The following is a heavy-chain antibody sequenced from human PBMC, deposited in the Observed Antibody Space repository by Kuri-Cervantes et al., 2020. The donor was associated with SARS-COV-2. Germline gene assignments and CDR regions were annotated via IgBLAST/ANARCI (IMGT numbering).Heavy chain of an antibody. J-gene: IGHJ5*02. CDR3: ARGRIAAAANNWFDP. CDR1: GGSISSYY. V-gene: IGHV4-59*12. CDR2: IYYSGST. D-gene: IGHD6-13*01. Sequence: ESLKISCTVSGGSISSYYWSWIRQPPGKGLEWIGYIYYSGSTNYNPSLKSRVTTSVDTSKNQFSLKLSSVTAADTAVYYCARGRIAAAANNWFDPWGQGTLVTVSS.